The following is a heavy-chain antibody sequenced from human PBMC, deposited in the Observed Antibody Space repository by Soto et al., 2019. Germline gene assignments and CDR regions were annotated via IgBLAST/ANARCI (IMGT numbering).Heavy chain of an antibody. CDR1: GGSFSGYY. J-gene: IGHJ4*02. D-gene: IGHD2-15*01. V-gene: IGHV4-34*01. CDR3: ARVPRRSRARGWFTVMVFDY. Sequence: KLPETLSLTCAVYGGSFSGYYWSWIRQPPGKGLEWIGEINHSGSTNYNPSLKSRVTISVDTSKNQFSLKLSSVTAADTAVYYCARVPRRSRARGWFTVMVFDYWGQGTLVTVSS. CDR2: INHSGST.